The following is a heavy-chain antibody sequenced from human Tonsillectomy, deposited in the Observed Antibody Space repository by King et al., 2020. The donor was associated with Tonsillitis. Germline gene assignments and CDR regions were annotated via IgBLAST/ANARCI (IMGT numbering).Heavy chain of an antibody. V-gene: IGHV5-51*01. D-gene: IGHD2-21*02. CDR3: ARQGASVTRFYYYDHMDV. CDR1: GYNFASTW. J-gene: IGHJ6*03. Sequence: QLVQSGAEVKKPGESLKISCQGSGYNFASTWIGWVRHMPGQGLEWMGIIYPGDSYTRYSPSFQGKVTISADTSISTAYLQWSSLKASDTAMYYCARQGASVTRFYYYDHMDVWGNGTTVTVSS. CDR2: IYPGDSYT.